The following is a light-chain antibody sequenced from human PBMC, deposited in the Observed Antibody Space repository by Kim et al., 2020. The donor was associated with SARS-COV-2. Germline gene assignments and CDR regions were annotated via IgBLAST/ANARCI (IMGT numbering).Light chain of an antibody. J-gene: IGLJ7*01. CDR1: SGHNSYV. CDR3: QTWGTGIQL. Sequence: ASVKLTCTLSSGHNSYVSAWHQQQPEKGPRFLMKLHSDGSHTKGDGIPDRFSGSSSGAERYLTISSLQSEDEADYYCQTWGTGIQLFGGGTQLTVL. CDR2: LHSDGSH. V-gene: IGLV4-69*01.